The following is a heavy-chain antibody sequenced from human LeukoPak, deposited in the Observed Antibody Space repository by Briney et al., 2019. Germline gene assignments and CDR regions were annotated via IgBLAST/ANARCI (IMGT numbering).Heavy chain of an antibody. D-gene: IGHD3-10*01. CDR1: GGAISRYY. CDR3: ARHYGSGSYYWAYNWFDP. Sequence: PSETLSLTCTVSGGAISRYYWSWIGQPPGKRLEWIGYFYYSGSTNYNPSLKSRVTISVDTSKNQFSLKLSSVTAADTAVYYCARHYGSGSYYWAYNWFDPWGQGTLATVSS. J-gene: IGHJ5*02. V-gene: IGHV4-59*08. CDR2: FYYSGST.